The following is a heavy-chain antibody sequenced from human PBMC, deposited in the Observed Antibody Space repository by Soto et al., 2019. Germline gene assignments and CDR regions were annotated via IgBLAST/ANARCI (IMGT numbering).Heavy chain of an antibody. V-gene: IGHV3-9*01. D-gene: IGHD3-10*01. CDR2: INWNSGSI. CDR3: AKDFKVSGGHYGSLNYYYGMDV. J-gene: IGHJ6*02. CDR1: GFTFDDYA. Sequence: SGGSLRLSCAASGFTFDDYAMHWVRQVPGKGLEWVSGINWNSGSIGYGDSVKGRFAISRDNAKNSLHLQMNSLSAEDTAFYYCAKDFKVSGGHYGSLNYYYGMDVWGQGTTVTVSS.